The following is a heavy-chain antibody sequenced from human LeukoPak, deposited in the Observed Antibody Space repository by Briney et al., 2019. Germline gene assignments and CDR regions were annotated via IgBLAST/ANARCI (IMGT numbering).Heavy chain of an antibody. V-gene: IGHV3-21*01. Sequence: GGSLRLSCAASGFTFSSYSMNWVRQAPGKGLEWVSSISSSSSYIYYADSVKGRFTISRDNAKNSLYLQMNSLRAEDTAVYCCARDGGPGGYCSSTSCFWGQGTLVTVSS. CDR2: ISSSSSYI. D-gene: IGHD2-2*01. J-gene: IGHJ4*02. CDR1: GFTFSSYS. CDR3: ARDGGPGGYCSSTSCF.